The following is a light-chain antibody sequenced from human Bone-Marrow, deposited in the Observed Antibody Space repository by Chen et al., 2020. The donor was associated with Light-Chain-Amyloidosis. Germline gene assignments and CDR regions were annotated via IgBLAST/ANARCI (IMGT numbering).Light chain of an antibody. CDR1: ELPKQY. CDR3: QSADTTDTLYVL. J-gene: IGLJ2*01. CDR2: NDS. Sequence: SYELTQPPSVSVSPGQTARISCSGDELPKQYAYWYQQKPGQAPVLVIYNDSERPSGIPERFSGSSSGTTVTLTISGVQAEDEADYYCQSADTTDTLYVLFGGGTKLTVL. V-gene: IGLV3-25*03.